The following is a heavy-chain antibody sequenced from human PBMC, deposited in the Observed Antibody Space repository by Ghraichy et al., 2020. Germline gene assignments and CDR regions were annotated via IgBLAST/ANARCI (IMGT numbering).Heavy chain of an antibody. D-gene: IGHD4-23*01. CDR3: ATDRGNSFDC. J-gene: IGHJ4*02. Sequence: GGSLRLSCEASGITFSSHALSWVRQAPGEGLEWVSGISANGIYPYYGDSLKGRFTISRDNSKNTLYLEINSLRAEDTAIYYCATDRGNSFDCWGQGTLVTVSS. CDR1: GITFSSHA. CDR2: ISANGIYP. V-gene: IGHV3-23*01.